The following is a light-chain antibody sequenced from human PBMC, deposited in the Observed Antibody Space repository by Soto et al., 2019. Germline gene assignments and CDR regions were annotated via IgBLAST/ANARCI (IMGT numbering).Light chain of an antibody. J-gene: IGKJ5*01. V-gene: IGKV3-20*01. CDR2: GGS. CDR1: QSVSSSY. CDR3: QQYGSSPYPIT. Sequence: EIVLTQSPGTLSLSPGERATLSCRASQSVSSSYLAWYQQKPGQAPRLLIYGGSSRATGIPDRFSGSGSGTDFTLTISRLEPEDFAVYYCQQYGSSPYPITFGQGTRLEIK.